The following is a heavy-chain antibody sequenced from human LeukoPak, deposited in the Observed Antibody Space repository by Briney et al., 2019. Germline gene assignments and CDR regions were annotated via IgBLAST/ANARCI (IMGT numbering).Heavy chain of an antibody. CDR2: MNPNSGNT. CDR3: ARGDQLLHALYYYYYMDV. J-gene: IGHJ6*03. D-gene: IGHD2-2*01. V-gene: IGHV1-8*01. CDR1: GYTFTSYD. Sequence: GASVKVSCKASGYTFTSYDINWVRQATGQGLEWMGWMNPNSGNTGYAQKFQGRVTMTRNTSISTAYMELSSLRSEDTAVYYCARGDQLLHALYYYYYMDVWGKGTTVTVSS.